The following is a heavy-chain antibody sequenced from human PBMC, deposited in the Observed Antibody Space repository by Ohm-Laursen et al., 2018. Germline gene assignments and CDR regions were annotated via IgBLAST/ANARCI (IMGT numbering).Heavy chain of an antibody. CDR2: IYYSGST. CDR3: AGRGY. Sequence: SDTLSLTCTVSGGSISSYYWSWIRQPPGKGLEWIAYIYYSGSTNYNPSLKSRVTISVDTSKNQFSLNMSSVTAADTAVYYCAGRGYWGQGTLVTVSS. J-gene: IGHJ4*02. D-gene: IGHD1-26*01. V-gene: IGHV4-59*07. CDR1: GGSISSYY.